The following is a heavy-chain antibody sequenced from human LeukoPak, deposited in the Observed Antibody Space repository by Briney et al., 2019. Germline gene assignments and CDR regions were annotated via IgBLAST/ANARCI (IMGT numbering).Heavy chain of an antibody. V-gene: IGHV3-48*03. CDR3: ARSPAGANYYLDV. J-gene: IGHJ6*03. CDR1: GFTFSSYE. D-gene: IGHD1-14*01. Sequence: PGGSLRLSCAASGFTFSSYEMNWVRQAPGMGLEWVSYISSSGSTMYYADSVKGRFTISRDNAKNSLSLQMNSLRAEDTAVYYCARSPAGANYYLDVWGKGTTVTISS. CDR2: ISSSGSTM.